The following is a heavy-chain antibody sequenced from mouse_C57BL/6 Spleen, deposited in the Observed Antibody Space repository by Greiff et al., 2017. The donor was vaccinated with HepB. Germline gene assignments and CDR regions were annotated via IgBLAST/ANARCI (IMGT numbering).Heavy chain of an antibody. CDR2: IDPNSGGT. CDR3: ARRTGTDYYAMDY. CDR1: GYTFTSCW. D-gene: IGHD4-1*01. Sequence: QVQLQQPGAELVKPGASVKLSCKASGYTFTSCWMHWVKQRPGRGLEWIGRIDPNSGGTKYNEKFKSKATLTVDKPSSTAYMQLSSLTSEDSAVYYCARRTGTDYYAMDYWGQGTSVTVSS. J-gene: IGHJ4*01. V-gene: IGHV1-72*01.